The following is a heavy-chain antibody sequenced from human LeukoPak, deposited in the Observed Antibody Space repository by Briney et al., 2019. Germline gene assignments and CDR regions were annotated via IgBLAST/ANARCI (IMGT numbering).Heavy chain of an antibody. CDR3: ARRRTSRLFDY. Sequence: KPSETLSLTCAVYGGSFSGYYWSWIRQPPGKGLEWIGEINHSGSTNYNPSLKSRVTISVDTSNNRFSLKLSSVTAADTAVYYCARRRTSRLFDYWGQGTLVTVSS. V-gene: IGHV4-34*01. D-gene: IGHD1-14*01. J-gene: IGHJ4*02. CDR2: INHSGST. CDR1: GGSFSGYY.